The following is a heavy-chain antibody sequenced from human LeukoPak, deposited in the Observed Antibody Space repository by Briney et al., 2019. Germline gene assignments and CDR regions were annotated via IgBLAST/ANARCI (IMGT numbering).Heavy chain of an antibody. CDR2: INHSGST. V-gene: IGHV4-34*01. J-gene: IGHJ5*02. D-gene: IGHD3-10*01. CDR3: ARGRYYYDSGSYYNVGWFDP. Sequence: SETLSLTCAVYGGSFSGYYWSWIRQPPGKGLEWIGEINHSGSTNYNPSLKSRVTISVDTSKNQFSLKLSSVTAADTAVYYCARGRYYYDSGSYYNVGWFDPWGQGTLVTVSS. CDR1: GGSFSGYY.